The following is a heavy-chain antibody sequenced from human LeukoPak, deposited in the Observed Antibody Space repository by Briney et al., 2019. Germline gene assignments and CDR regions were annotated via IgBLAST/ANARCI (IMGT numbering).Heavy chain of an antibody. Sequence: SETLSHTCTVSGGSISSYYWGWIRQPPGKGLEWIGYIYYSGSTYYNPSLKSRVTISVDTSKNQFSLKLRSVTAADTAVYYCARRLGGSGSYYYWGQGTLVTVSS. CDR1: GGSISSYY. CDR2: IYYSGST. D-gene: IGHD3-10*01. J-gene: IGHJ4*02. V-gene: IGHV4-59*04. CDR3: ARRLGGSGSYYY.